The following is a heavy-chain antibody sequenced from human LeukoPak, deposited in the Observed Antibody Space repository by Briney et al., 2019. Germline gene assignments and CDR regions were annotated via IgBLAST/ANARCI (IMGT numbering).Heavy chain of an antibody. CDR2: ISSSSSTI. V-gene: IGHV3-48*02. CDR3: ARVLRYFDWPQAPDDY. J-gene: IGHJ4*02. Sequence: PGGSLRLSCAASGFTFRSYSMNWVRQAPGKGLEWVSYISSSSSTIYYADSVKGRFTISRDNAKNSLYLQMNSLRDEDTAVYYCARVLRYFDWPQAPDDYWGQGTLVTVSS. CDR1: GFTFRSYS. D-gene: IGHD3-9*01.